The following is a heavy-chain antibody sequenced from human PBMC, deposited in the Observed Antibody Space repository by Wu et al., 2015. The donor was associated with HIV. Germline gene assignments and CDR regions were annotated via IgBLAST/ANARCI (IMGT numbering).Heavy chain of an antibody. J-gene: IGHJ6*02. Sequence: QVQLVQSGAEVKKPGSSVKVSCKASGGTFSSYAISWVRQAPGQGLEWMGRIIPIFGTANYAQKFQGRVTITADESTSTAYMELSSLRSEDTAVYYCARDVTMVRGGKPYYYYYGMDVWGQGTTVTVSS. V-gene: IGHV1-69*13. CDR3: ARDVTMVRGGKPYYYYYGMDV. CDR2: IIPIFGTA. D-gene: IGHD3-10*01. CDR1: GGTFSSYA.